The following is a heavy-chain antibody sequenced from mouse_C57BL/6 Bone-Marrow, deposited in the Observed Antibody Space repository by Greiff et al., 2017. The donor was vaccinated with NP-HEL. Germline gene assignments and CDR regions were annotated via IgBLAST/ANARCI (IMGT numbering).Heavy chain of an antibody. CDR1: GFTFSDYG. CDR3: ARLGRYFDV. D-gene: IGHD4-1*01. Sequence: EVQVVESGGGLVKPGGSLKLSCAASGFTFSDYGMHWVRQAPEKGLEWVAYISSGSSTIYYADTVKGRFTISRDNAKNTLFLQMTSLRSEDTAMYYCARLGRYFDVWGTGTTVTVSS. CDR2: ISSGSSTI. V-gene: IGHV5-17*01. J-gene: IGHJ1*03.